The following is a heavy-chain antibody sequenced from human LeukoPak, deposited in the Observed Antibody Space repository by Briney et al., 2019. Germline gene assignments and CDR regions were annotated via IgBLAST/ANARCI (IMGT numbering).Heavy chain of an antibody. CDR1: GFTVSSNY. CDR2: IYSGGST. D-gene: IGHD3-22*01. J-gene: IGHJ4*02. CDR3: ARELPDYYDSSGYYDY. V-gene: IGHV3-66*01. Sequence: GGSLRLSCAASGFTVSSNYMSWVRQGPGKGLERVSVIYSGGSTYYADSVKGRFTISRDNSKNTLYLQMNSLRAEDTAVYYCARELPDYYDSSGYYDYWGQGTLVTVSS.